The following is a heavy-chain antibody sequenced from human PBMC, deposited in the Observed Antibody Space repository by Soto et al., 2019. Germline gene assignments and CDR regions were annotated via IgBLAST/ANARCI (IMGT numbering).Heavy chain of an antibody. CDR2: IYYSGST. J-gene: IGHJ4*02. Sequence: PSETLSLTCTVSGGSISSGGYYWSWIRQHPGKGLEWIGYIYYSGSTYYNPSLKSRVTISVDTSKNQFSLKLSSVTAADTAVYYCAREIVVVPAAIGEGFDYWGQGTLVTVSS. CDR3: AREIVVVPAAIGEGFDY. D-gene: IGHD2-2*01. V-gene: IGHV4-31*03. CDR1: GGSISSGGYY.